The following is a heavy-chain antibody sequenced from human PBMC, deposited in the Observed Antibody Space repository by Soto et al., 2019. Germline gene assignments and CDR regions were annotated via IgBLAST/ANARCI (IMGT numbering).Heavy chain of an antibody. V-gene: IGHV1-8*01. CDR1: GYTFTSYD. D-gene: IGHD4-17*01. CDR3: ARRRPTVNTCPFDI. CDR2: MNPNSGNT. J-gene: IGHJ3*02. Sequence: ASVKVSCKAYGYTFTSYDINWVRQATGQGLEWMGWMNPNSGNTGYAQKFQGRVTMTRNTSISTAYMELSSLRSEDTAVYYCARRRPTVNTCPFDIWDQGTMVTVS.